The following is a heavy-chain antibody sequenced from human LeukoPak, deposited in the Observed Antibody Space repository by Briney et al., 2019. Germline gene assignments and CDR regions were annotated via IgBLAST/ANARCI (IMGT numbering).Heavy chain of an antibody. J-gene: IGHJ4*02. D-gene: IGHD2-15*01. CDR3: ARDGGGSCQFDY. CDR2: ISSSSSYI. V-gene: IGHV3-21*01. CDR1: GFTFSSYS. Sequence: GGSLRLSCAASGFTFSSYSMNWVRQAPGKGLEWVSSISSSSSYIYYADSVKGRFTISRDNAKNSLYLQMNSLRAEDTAVYYCARDGGGSCQFDYWGQGTLVTVS.